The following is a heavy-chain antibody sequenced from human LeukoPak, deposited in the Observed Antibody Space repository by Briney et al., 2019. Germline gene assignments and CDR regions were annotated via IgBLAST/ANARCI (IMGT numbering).Heavy chain of an antibody. CDR2: ISSSSSYI. CDR3: ASEVIVVVITNDAFDI. D-gene: IGHD3-22*01. Sequence: GGSLRLSCAASGFTFSSCSMNWVRQAPGKGLEWVSSISSSSSYIYYADSVKGRFTISRDNAKNSLYLQMNSLRAEDTAVYYCASEVIVVVITNDAFDIWGQGTMVTVSS. J-gene: IGHJ3*02. V-gene: IGHV3-21*01. CDR1: GFTFSSCS.